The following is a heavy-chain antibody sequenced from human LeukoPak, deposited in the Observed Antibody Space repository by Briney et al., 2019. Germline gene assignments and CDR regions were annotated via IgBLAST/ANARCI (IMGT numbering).Heavy chain of an antibody. CDR1: GGAFSSYA. V-gene: IGHV1-69*06. CDR3: ARGRSGSFFQY. D-gene: IGHD1-26*01. Sequence: SVKVSCKASGGAFSSYAISWVRQAPGQGLEWVGGIIPIFGTANYAQKFQGRVTITADKSTSTAYMELSSLRSEDTAVYYCARGRSGSFFQYWGQGTLVTVSS. CDR2: IIPIFGTA. J-gene: IGHJ4*02.